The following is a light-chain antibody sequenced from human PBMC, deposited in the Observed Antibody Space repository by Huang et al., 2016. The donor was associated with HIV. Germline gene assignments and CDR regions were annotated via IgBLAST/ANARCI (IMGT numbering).Light chain of an antibody. V-gene: IGKV4-1*01. CDR1: QSILYNSNNKNY. J-gene: IGKJ4*01. CDR3: QQYYSSPLT. Sequence: IVMTQSLDSLAVSLGERATINCTSSQSILYNSNNKNYLAWYQQKAGQPPKLLIYWASTRESGVPDRFSGSGSGTDLTLTISSLQAEDVAVYYCQQYYSSPLTFGGGTKVEI. CDR2: WAS.